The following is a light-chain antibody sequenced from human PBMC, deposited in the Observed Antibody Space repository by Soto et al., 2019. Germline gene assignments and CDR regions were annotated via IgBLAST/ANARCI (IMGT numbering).Light chain of an antibody. CDR3: MQGTHWPWT. J-gene: IGKJ1*01. CDR2: NVS. CDR1: QTLVYSDGNTY. Sequence: DVVMTQSPLSLPVTLGQPASISCRSSQTLVYSDGNTYLNWFQQRPGQSPRRLIYNVSNRDSGVPDRFSGSGSGTDFTLKISRVEAEDVGLYYCMQGTHWPWTFGQGTKVDIK. V-gene: IGKV2-30*01.